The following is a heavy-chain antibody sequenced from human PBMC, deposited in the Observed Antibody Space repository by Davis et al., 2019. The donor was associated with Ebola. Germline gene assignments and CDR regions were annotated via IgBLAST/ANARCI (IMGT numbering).Heavy chain of an antibody. CDR1: GFTLSDYY. CDR3: ARAGGSTTLTAPSMDV. D-gene: IGHD2/OR15-2a*01. V-gene: IGHV3-11*01. J-gene: IGHJ6*02. CDR2: IRSSDTTI. Sequence: PGGSLRLSCAASGFTLSDYYMSWIRQAPGKGLEWVSSIRSSDTTIYYSAPVKGRFTVSRDNAKNSLYLQMNSLRAEDTAVYYCARAGGSTTLTAPSMDVWGQGTTVTVSS.